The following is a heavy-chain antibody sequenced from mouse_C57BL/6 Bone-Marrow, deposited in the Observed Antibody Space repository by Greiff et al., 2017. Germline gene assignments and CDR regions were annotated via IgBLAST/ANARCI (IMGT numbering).Heavy chain of an antibody. CDR1: GYTFTSYW. V-gene: IGHV1-69*01. CDR3: AADGYYGFAY. Sequence: VQLQQPGAELVMPGASVKLSCKASGYTFTSYWMHWVKQRPGQGLEWIGEIDPSDSYTNYNQKFKGKYTLTVDKSSSTAYMQRSSLTSEDSAVYYCAADGYYGFAYWGQGTLVTVSA. J-gene: IGHJ3*01. CDR2: IDPSDSYT. D-gene: IGHD2-3*01.